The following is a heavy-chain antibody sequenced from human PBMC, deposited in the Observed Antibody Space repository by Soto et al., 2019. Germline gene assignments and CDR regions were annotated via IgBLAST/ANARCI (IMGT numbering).Heavy chain of an antibody. CDR3: ARQGSTGRVVAATTPFDY. Sequence: SETLSLTCTVSGGSISSGGYYWSWIRQHPGKGLEWIGYIYYSGSTYYNPSLKSRVTISVDTSKNQFSLKLSSVTAADTAVYYCARQGSTGRVVAATTPFDYWGQGTLVTVSS. CDR2: IYYSGST. J-gene: IGHJ4*02. CDR1: GGSISSGGYY. D-gene: IGHD2-15*01. V-gene: IGHV4-31*03.